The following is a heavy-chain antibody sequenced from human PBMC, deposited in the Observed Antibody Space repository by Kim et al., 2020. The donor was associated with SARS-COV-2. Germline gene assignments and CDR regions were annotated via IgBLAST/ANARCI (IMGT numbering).Heavy chain of an antibody. J-gene: IGHJ6*03. CDR3: ARDGDGYYYYMDV. V-gene: IGHV3-30*01. Sequence: ADSVKGRFTISRDNSKNTLYLQMNSLRAEDTAVYYCARDGDGYYYYMDVWGKGTTVTVSS.